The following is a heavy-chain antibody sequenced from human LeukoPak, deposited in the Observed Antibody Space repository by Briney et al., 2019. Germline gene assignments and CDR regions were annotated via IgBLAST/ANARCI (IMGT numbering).Heavy chain of an antibody. CDR1: GYTFTSYD. D-gene: IGHD4-17*01. V-gene: IGHV1-8*01. CDR3: ARGTGLGGDYVSN. J-gene: IGHJ4*02. Sequence: ASVKVSCKASGYTFTSYDINWVRQAPEQGLEWMGWINPNSGNTDYAQKFQGRVTMTRNTSISTAYMELSSLRSEDTAVYYCARGTGLGGDYVSNWGQGTLVTVSS. CDR2: INPNSGNT.